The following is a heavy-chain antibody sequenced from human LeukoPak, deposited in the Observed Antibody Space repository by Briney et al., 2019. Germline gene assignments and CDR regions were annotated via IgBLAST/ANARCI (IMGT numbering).Heavy chain of an antibody. J-gene: IGHJ4*02. V-gene: IGHV3-23*01. D-gene: IGHD3-9*01. CDR1: GFTFSNYA. CDR2: ITGSGGNT. Sequence: GGSLRLSCAASGFTFSNYAMSWVRQTPGKGLEWVSAITGSGGNTYYADSVKGRFTISRDNSKNTVFLQMNSLRAEDTAVYYCAKWGDYDVLTGYYVSDYWGQGTLVTVSS. CDR3: AKWGDYDVLTGYYVSDY.